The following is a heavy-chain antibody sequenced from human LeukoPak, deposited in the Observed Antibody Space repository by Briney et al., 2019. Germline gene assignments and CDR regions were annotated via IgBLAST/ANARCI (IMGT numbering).Heavy chain of an antibody. D-gene: IGHD2-2*01. CDR1: GFTFSSYS. J-gene: IGHJ6*02. CDR3: AGDIVVVPAAMRGPDYYGMDV. V-gene: IGHV3-21*01. Sequence: GGSLRLSCAASGFTFSSYSMNWVRQAPGKGLEWVSSISSSSSYIYYADSVKGRFTISRDNAKNSLYLQMNSLRAEDTAVYYCAGDIVVVPAAMRGPDYYGMDVWGQGTTVTVSS. CDR2: ISSSSSYI.